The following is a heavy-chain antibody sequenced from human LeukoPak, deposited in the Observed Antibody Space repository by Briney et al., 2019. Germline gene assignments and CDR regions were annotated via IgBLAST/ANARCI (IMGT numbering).Heavy chain of an antibody. CDR1: GFTFSSYG. CDR3: AKSVDIVVVPAATAPYFDY. V-gene: IGHV3-30*18. D-gene: IGHD2-2*03. J-gene: IGHJ4*02. Sequence: GGSLRLSCAASGFTFSSYGMHWVRQAPGKGLEWVAVISYDGSNKYYADSVRGRFTISRDNSKNTLYLQMNSLRAEDTAVYYCAKSVDIVVVPAATAPYFDYWGQGTLVTVSS. CDR2: ISYDGSNK.